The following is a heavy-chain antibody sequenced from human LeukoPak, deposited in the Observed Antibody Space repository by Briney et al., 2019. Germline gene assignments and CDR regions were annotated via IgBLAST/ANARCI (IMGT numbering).Heavy chain of an antibody. D-gene: IGHD1-26*01. Sequence: ASVKVSCKASGYTFTGYYIHWVRQAPGQGLEWMGWINPNSGGTNYAQKFQGRVTMTRDTSISTAYMDLRRLRSDDTAVYYCARGSIVGATFDCFDYWGQGTLVTVSS. CDR3: ARGSIVGATFDCFDY. CDR1: GYTFTGYY. CDR2: INPNSGGT. J-gene: IGHJ4*02. V-gene: IGHV1-2*02.